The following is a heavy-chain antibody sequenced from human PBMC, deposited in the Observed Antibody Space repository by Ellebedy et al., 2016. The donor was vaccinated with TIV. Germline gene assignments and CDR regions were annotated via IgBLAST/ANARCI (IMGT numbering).Heavy chain of an antibody. J-gene: IGHJ5*02. V-gene: IGHV3-30*18. CDR3: AKSNYVMDCFDP. CDR1: GFTFSSYG. Sequence: LSLTCAASGFTFSSYGLHWVRQAPGRGLEWVSFISYDGSEVSYADSVKGRFTISRDNSRNTLYLQMNSLRAEDTAVYFCAKSNYVMDCFDPWGQGTLVTVSS. D-gene: IGHD4-11*01. CDR2: ISYDGSEV.